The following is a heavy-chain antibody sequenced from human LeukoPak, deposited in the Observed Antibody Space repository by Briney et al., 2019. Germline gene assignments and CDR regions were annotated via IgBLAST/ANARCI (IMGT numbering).Heavy chain of an antibody. CDR2: FYGGGST. D-gene: IGHD3-10*01. CDR1: GFTVSSNY. V-gene: IGHV3-66*01. Sequence: GGSLRLSCAASGFTVSSNYMSWVRQAAGKGLGWVSVFYGGGSTYYADSVKGRFTISRDNSKNTLYLQMNSLRAEDTAVYYCARDLGRDGMDVWGQGTTITVSS. J-gene: IGHJ6*02. CDR3: ARDLGRDGMDV.